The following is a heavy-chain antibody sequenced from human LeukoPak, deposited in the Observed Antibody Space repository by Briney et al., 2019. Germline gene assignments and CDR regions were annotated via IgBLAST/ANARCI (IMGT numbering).Heavy chain of an antibody. J-gene: IGHJ3*02. Sequence: GASVKVSCKASGGTFSSYAISWVQQAPGQGLEWMGGIIPIFGTANYAQKFQGRVTITADKSTSTAYMELSSLRSEDTAVYYCARAGGTRGIEGIPLRGDAFDIWGQGTMVTVS. V-gene: IGHV1-69*06. CDR1: GGTFSSYA. CDR3: ARAGGTRGIEGIPLRGDAFDI. CDR2: IIPIFGTA. D-gene: IGHD1-26*01.